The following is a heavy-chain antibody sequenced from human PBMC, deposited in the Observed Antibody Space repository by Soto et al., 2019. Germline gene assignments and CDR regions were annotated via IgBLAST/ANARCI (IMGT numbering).Heavy chain of an antibody. CDR2: INPGNGDT. V-gene: IGHV1-3*01. Sequence: ASVKVSCKTSGYSFTKCGLHWVRQAPGQRLEWMGWINPGNGDTKYSQKFQGRVTITRDTSVTTAYMELSSLRSEDSAVFYCARTDCSSTSCYDYYYYGMDVWGQGTTVTVSS. D-gene: IGHD2-2*01. CDR3: ARTDCSSTSCYDYYYYGMDV. CDR1: GYSFTKCG. J-gene: IGHJ6*02.